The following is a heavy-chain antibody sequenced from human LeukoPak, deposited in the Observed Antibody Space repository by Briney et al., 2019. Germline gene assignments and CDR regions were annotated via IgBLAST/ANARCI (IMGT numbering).Heavy chain of an antibody. Sequence: GRSLRLSCAASGFTFDDYAMHWVRQAPGKGLEWASGISWNSGSIGYADSVKGRFTISRDNAKNSLYLQMNSLRAEDTALYYCAKTRGYNWNDESPLDYWGQGTLVTVSS. D-gene: IGHD1-1*01. CDR2: ISWNSGSI. V-gene: IGHV3-9*01. CDR3: AKTRGYNWNDESPLDY. CDR1: GFTFDDYA. J-gene: IGHJ4*02.